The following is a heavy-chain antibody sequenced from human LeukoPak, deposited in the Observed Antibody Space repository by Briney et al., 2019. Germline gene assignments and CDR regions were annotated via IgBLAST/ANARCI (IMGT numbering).Heavy chain of an antibody. Sequence: GGSLRLSCAASGFTLSNIWMSWVRQAPGKGLEWVANIKQAGSEKNYVDSVEGRFTISRDNAKNSLYLQMNSLRAEDTAVYYCATGGSSRMAYWGQGALVTVSS. CDR2: IKQAGSEK. CDR3: ATGGSSRMAY. J-gene: IGHJ4*02. D-gene: IGHD2-2*01. V-gene: IGHV3-7*01. CDR1: GFTLSNIW.